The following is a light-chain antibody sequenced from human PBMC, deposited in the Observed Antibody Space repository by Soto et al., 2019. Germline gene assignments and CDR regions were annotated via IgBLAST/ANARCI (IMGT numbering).Light chain of an antibody. J-gene: IGKJ1*01. Sequence: DIQMTQSPSTLSASVGARVTIPCWASQSISSWLAWYQQKPGKAPKLLIYDASILESGVPSRFSGSGSGTEFTLTISSLQPDDFATYYCQQYNSYSLTFGQGTKVDIK. V-gene: IGKV1-5*01. CDR2: DAS. CDR3: QQYNSYSLT. CDR1: QSISSW.